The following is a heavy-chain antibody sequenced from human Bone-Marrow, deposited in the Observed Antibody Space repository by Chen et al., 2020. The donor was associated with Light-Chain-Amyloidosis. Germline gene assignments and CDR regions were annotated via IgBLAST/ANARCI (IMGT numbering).Heavy chain of an antibody. J-gene: IGHJ6*04. CDR1: GFIFIFYP. CDR3: AKTFDTGYMDV. Sequence: EVQLVELGGGLVPPGGSLRLSCAASGFIFIFYPMAWVRQAPGKGLGWVADISPTGRDTNYADSVKGRFTISRENSIDTVYLQMNGLGAKDTARYYCAKTFDTGYMDVWGEGIPVIVTS. V-gene: IGHV3-23*04. D-gene: IGHD3-9*01. CDR2: ISPTGRDT.